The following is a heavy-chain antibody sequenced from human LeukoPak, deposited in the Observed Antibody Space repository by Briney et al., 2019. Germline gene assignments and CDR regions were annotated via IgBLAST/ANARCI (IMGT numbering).Heavy chain of an antibody. Sequence: TLSLTCTVSGVSISSGGYYWSWVRQHPGKGLEWIGYIYYSGSTYYNPSRKSRITISVDTSKNQFSLKLSSVTAADTAVYYCAREWLAGWFDPWGQGTLVTVSS. CDR1: GVSISSGGYY. J-gene: IGHJ5*02. CDR2: IYYSGST. CDR3: AREWLAGWFDP. V-gene: IGHV4-31*03. D-gene: IGHD5-24*01.